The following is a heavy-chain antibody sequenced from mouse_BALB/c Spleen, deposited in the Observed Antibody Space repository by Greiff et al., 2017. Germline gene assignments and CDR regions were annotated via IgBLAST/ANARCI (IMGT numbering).Heavy chain of an antibody. CDR3: APMITTYYFDY. CDR1: GYAFSSYW. V-gene: IGHV1-80*01. Sequence: VQLQQSGAELVRPGSSVKISCKASGYAFSSYWMNWVKQRPGQGLEWIGQIYPGDGDTNYNGKFKGKATLTADKSSSTAYMQLSSLTSEDSAVYYCAPMITTYYFDYWGQGTTLTVSS. J-gene: IGHJ2*01. CDR2: IYPGDGDT. D-gene: IGHD2-4*01.